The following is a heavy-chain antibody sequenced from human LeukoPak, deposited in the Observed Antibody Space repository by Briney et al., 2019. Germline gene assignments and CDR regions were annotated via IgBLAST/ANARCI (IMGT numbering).Heavy chain of an antibody. J-gene: IGHJ4*02. V-gene: IGHV3-21*01. CDR1: GFSFSTYS. CDR2: ITSSGDSK. D-gene: IGHD1-26*01. Sequence: KTGGSLRLSCAASGFSFSTYSMNWVRQAPGKGLEWVSSITSSGDSKYYADSIKGRLTISRDTASTSLHLQMTSLRAEDTAVYYCAREIMGGTFDYWGQGALVTVSS. CDR3: AREIMGGTFDY.